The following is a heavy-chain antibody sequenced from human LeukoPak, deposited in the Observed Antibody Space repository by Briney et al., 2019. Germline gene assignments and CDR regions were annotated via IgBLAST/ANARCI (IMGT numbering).Heavy chain of an antibody. J-gene: IGHJ4*02. CDR1: GFTFDDYA. CDR3: AKAPGEQLDY. CDR2: ISWNSGSI. V-gene: IGHV3-9*01. D-gene: IGHD6-13*01. Sequence: GGSLRLSCAASGFTFDDYAMRWVRQAPGKGLEWVSGISWNSGSIGYADSVKGRFTISRDNAKNSLYLQMNSLRAEDTALYYCAKAPGEQLDYWGQGTLVTVSS.